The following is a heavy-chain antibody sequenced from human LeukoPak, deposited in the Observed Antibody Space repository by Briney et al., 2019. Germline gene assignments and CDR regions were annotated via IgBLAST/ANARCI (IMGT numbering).Heavy chain of an antibody. Sequence: GRSLRLSCAASGFTFSSYAMHWVRQAPGKGLEWVAVISYDGSNKYYADSVKGRFTISRDNSKNTLYLQMNSLRAEDTAVYYCARDYHSLTGTTWAFDIWGLGTMVTVSS. CDR2: ISYDGSNK. J-gene: IGHJ3*02. CDR1: GFTFSSYA. V-gene: IGHV3-30-3*01. CDR3: ARDYHSLTGTTWAFDI. D-gene: IGHD1-7*01.